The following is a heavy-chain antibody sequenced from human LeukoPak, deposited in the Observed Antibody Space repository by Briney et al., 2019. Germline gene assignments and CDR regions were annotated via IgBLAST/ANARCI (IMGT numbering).Heavy chain of an antibody. CDR1: GYTFTGYY. J-gene: IGHJ6*03. CDR3: AKMSRRNYGSVIGPTKGYMDV. CDR2: INPNSGGT. D-gene: IGHD3-10*01. V-gene: IGHV1-2*02. Sequence: ASVKVSCKASGYTFTGYYIHWVRQAPGQGLEWMGWINPNSGGTNYAQRFRGRVTMTRDTSISTTYMELSRLRSDDTAVYYCAKMSRRNYGSVIGPTKGYMDVWGKGTTVTVSS.